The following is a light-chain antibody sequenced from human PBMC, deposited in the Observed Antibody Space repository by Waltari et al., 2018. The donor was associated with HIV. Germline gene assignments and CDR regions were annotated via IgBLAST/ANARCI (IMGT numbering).Light chain of an antibody. CDR2: TAS. J-gene: IGKJ1*01. V-gene: IGKV1-39*01. Sequence: DIQMTQSPSSLSASVGDRVTITCRASQSISNYLNWYQQKPGKAPEVLIYTASGLQSRVPSRFSGSGSGTDFTLTISSLQPEDFATYYCQQSYDSPRTFGQGTKVEIK. CDR1: QSISNY. CDR3: QQSYDSPRT.